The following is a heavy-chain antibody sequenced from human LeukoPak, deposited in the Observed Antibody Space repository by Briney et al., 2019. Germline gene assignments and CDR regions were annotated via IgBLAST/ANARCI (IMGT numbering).Heavy chain of an antibody. V-gene: IGHV4-39*07. CDR1: GGSVSSSVYS. CDR2: IYYSGST. Sequence: SETLSLTCTVSGGSVSSSVYSWGWIRQPPGKGLEWIGTIYYSGSTYYNPSLKSRVTISVDTSKNQFSLKLSSVTAADTAVYYCARLTKNDSGSFRFGKKKRGYMDVWGKGTTVTISS. CDR3: ARLTKNDSGSFRFGKKKRGYMDV. D-gene: IGHD3-10*01. J-gene: IGHJ6*03.